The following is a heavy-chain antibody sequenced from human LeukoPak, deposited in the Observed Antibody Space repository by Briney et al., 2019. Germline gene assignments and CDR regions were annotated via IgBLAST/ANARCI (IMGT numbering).Heavy chain of an antibody. CDR3: TTAGWELYYFDY. Sequence: GGSLRLSCAASGFIFSNYGMNWVRQAPGKGLEWVGRIKSKTDGGTTDYAAPVKGRFTISRDDSKNTLYLQMNSLKTVDTAVYYCTTAGWELYYFDYWGQGTLVTVSS. V-gene: IGHV3-15*01. CDR1: GFIFSNYG. CDR2: IKSKTDGGTT. J-gene: IGHJ4*02. D-gene: IGHD1-26*01.